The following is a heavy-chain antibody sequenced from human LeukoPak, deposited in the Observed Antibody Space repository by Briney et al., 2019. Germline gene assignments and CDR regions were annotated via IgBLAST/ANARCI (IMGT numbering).Heavy chain of an antibody. CDR1: GYTFTSYG. Sequence: ASVKVSCKASGYTFTSYGISWVRQAPGQGLEWMGWISAYNGNPNYAQKLQGRVTMTTDTSTSTAYMELRSLRSDDTAVYYCARCCLQRDGDNEGGDYWGQGTMVSVSS. V-gene: IGHV1-18*01. CDR2: ISAYNGNP. D-gene: IGHD4-17*01. CDR3: ARCCLQRDGDNEGGDY. J-gene: IGHJ4*02.